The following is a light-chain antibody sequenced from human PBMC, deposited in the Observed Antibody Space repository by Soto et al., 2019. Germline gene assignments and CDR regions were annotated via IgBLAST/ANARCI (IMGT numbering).Light chain of an antibody. CDR3: QQYSTWPPRYT. V-gene: IGKV3-15*01. Sequence: EIVMTQSPATLSVSPGGRATLSCRASQSVSSYLAWYQQRPGQPPSLLIYRAATSATGIPARFSGSGSGTEFSLTLSSLQSEDFAVYYCQQYSTWPPRYTFGQGTKLEI. CDR1: QSVSSY. J-gene: IGKJ2*01. CDR2: RAA.